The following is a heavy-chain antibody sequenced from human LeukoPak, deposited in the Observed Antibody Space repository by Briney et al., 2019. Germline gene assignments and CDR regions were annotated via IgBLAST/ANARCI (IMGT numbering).Heavy chain of an antibody. J-gene: IGHJ4*02. D-gene: IGHD1-26*01. Sequence: GGSLRLSCAASGFTFSSNWLHWVRQAPGKGLVWVSRINSDGSSTNYADSVKGRFTISGDNAKNTLYLQMNSLRAEDTAVYYCARALGSPLDYWGQGTLVTVSS. CDR2: INSDGSST. CDR3: ARALGSPLDY. CDR1: GFTFSSNW. V-gene: IGHV3-74*01.